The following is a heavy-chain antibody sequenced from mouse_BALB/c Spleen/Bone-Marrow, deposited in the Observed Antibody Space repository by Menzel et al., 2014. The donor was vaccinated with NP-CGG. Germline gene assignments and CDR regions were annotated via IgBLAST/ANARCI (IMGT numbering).Heavy chain of an antibody. J-gene: IGHJ2*01. CDR3: ARGFGY. CDR2: INPSNGRT. V-gene: IGHV1S81*02. CDR1: GYTFTNYW. Sequence: LVESGAELVKPGASVKLSCKASGYTFTNYWMHWVKQRPGQGLEWIGEINPSNGRTNYNEKFKSKATLTVDKSSSTAYMQLSSLTSEDSAVYYCARGFGYWGQGTTLTVSS.